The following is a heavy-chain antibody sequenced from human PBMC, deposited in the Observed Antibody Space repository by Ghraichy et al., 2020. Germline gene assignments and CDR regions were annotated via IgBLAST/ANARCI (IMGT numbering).Heavy chain of an antibody. Sequence: GGSLRLSCAASGFTFSSYAMSWVRQAPGKGLEWVSGISGSGGSTYYADSVKGWFTISRDNSKNTLYLQMNSLRAEDTAVYYCAKDGDIAVAGYFDYWGQGTLVTVSS. J-gene: IGHJ4*02. CDR3: AKDGDIAVAGYFDY. CDR2: ISGSGGST. CDR1: GFTFSSYA. D-gene: IGHD6-19*01. V-gene: IGHV3-23*01.